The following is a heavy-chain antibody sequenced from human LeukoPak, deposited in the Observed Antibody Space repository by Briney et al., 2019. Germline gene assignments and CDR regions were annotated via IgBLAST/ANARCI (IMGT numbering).Heavy chain of an antibody. CDR2: IKHNGDEL. V-gene: IGHV3-7*01. D-gene: IGHD3-16*01. J-gene: IGHJ4*02. CDR3: ARELRTFGS. CDR1: GFTFSSYW. Sequence: VGSLRLSCAASGFTFSSYWRTWVRRAPGKGLETVANIKHNGDELNYVDSVEDRFTISRDNAKNSLYLHMTSLRAEDTAVYYCARELRTFGSWGQGTLVTVSS.